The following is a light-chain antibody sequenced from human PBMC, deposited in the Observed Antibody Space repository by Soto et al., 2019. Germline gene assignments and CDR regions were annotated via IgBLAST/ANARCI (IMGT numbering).Light chain of an antibody. CDR3: QQYGSSRWT. Sequence: VLTQSPGTLSLSPGERATLSCRASQTVTSNFLAWYQEKPGQAPRLLIYGASSRATGIADRFSGSGAGTDFTLTISRLEPEDFAVYYCQQYGSSRWTFGQGTKVDIK. CDR1: QTVTSNF. V-gene: IGKV3-20*01. CDR2: GAS. J-gene: IGKJ1*01.